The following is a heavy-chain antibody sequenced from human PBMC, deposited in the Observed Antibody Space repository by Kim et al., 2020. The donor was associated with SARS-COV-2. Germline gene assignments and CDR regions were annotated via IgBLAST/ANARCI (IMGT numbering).Heavy chain of an antibody. D-gene: IGHD3-3*01. V-gene: IGHV3-30*18. Sequence: GGSLRLSCAASGFTFSSYGMHWVRQAPGKGLEWVAVISYDGSNKYYADSVKGRFTISRDNSKNTLYLQMNSLRAEDTAVCYCAKGPPRLGSYDFWSGYYRGYYYYGMDVWGQGTTVTVSS. J-gene: IGHJ6*02. CDR2: ISYDGSNK. CDR3: AKGPPRLGSYDFWSGYYRGYYYYGMDV. CDR1: GFTFSSYG.